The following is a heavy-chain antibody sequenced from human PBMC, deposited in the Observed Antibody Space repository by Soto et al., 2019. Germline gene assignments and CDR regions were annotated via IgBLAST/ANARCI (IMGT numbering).Heavy chain of an antibody. D-gene: IGHD1-26*01. V-gene: IGHV4-59*01. Sequence: QVQLQESGPGLVKPSETLSLTCTVSGGSISSYYWSWIRQPPGKGLEWIGFVYYSGSTNYNPSLMIRVTISGDLSKNQPSLSLVSVTAADTAVYYCATRLTFATTTGEAFDIWGRGTMVTVSS. CDR1: GGSISSYY. J-gene: IGHJ3*02. CDR2: VYYSGST. CDR3: ATRLTFATTTGEAFDI.